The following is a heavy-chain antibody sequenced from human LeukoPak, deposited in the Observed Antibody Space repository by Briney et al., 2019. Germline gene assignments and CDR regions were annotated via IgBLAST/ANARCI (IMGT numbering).Heavy chain of an antibody. CDR1: GGSISSGGYY. Sequence: SETLSLTCTVSGGSISSGGYYWSWIRQHPGKGLEWIGYIYYSGSTYYNPSLKSRITISVDTSKNQFSLKLSSVTAADTAVYYCARAPYDSSGYYYGGFDYWGQGTLVTVSS. D-gene: IGHD3-22*01. V-gene: IGHV4-31*03. CDR2: IYYSGST. CDR3: ARAPYDSSGYYYGGFDY. J-gene: IGHJ4*02.